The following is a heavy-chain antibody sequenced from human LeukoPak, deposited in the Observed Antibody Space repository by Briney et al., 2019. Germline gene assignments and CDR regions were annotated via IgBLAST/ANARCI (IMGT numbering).Heavy chain of an antibody. V-gene: IGHV4-38-2*01. CDR2: IYNSGST. CDR3: ARISSGIHFDY. Sequence: PSDTLSLTCAVSGYSISNTHYWGWIRQPPGKGLEWIGSIYNSGSTHYNPSLKSRVTISVDTSMNQFSLKLSSVTAADTAVYYCARISSGIHFDYWGRGTLVTVSS. D-gene: IGHD3-22*01. CDR1: GYSISNTHY. J-gene: IGHJ4*02.